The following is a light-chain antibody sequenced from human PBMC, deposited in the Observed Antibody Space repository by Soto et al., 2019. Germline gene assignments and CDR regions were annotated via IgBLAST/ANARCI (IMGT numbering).Light chain of an antibody. CDR2: DVS. CDR1: SRDVGGYNY. Sequence: QSALTQPRSVSGSPGQSVTISCTGTSRDVGGYNYVSWYQQHPGKAPKLMIYDVSKRPSGVPDRFSGSKSGNTASLTISGLQADDEADYYCCSYAGSYTYVFATGTKLTVL. CDR3: CSYAGSYTYV. J-gene: IGLJ1*01. V-gene: IGLV2-11*01.